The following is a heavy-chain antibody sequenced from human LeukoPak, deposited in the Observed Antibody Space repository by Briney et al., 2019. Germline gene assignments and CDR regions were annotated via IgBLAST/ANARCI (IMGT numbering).Heavy chain of an antibody. CDR1: GFTFSSYA. CDR3: AKTTDYDSSGFDYFDY. V-gene: IGHV3-23*01. CDR2: ISGSGGST. J-gene: IGHJ4*02. Sequence: PGGSLRLSCAASGFTFSSYAMSWVRQAPGKGLEWVSAISGSGGSTYYADSVKCRFPIPRDNSKNTLYLQMNSLRAEDTAVYYCAKTTDYDSSGFDYFDYWGKGSLVTVSS. D-gene: IGHD3-22*01.